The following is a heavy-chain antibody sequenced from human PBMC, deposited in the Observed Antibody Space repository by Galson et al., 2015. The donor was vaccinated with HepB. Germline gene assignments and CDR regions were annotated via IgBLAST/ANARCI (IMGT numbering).Heavy chain of an antibody. V-gene: IGHV3-23*05. J-gene: IGHJ4*02. CDR1: GFTFSTFA. D-gene: IGHD2-2*03. CDR3: AKFRGMDIGEYHFDH. Sequence: SLRLSCAASGFTFSTFAMGWVRQAPGKGLEWVSTLHNDGVTTHIADSVRGRFTISRDNSKNTLFLQMNSLGVGDTALYYCAKFRGMDIGEYHFDHWGQGTLVTVSS. CDR2: LHNDGVTT.